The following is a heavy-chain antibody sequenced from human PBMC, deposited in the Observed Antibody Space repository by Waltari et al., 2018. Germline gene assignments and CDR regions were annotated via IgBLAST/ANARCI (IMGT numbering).Heavy chain of an antibody. J-gene: IGHJ5*01. Sequence: QLRLQESGPGVVKPSETLSLTCTVSRGPLSSEIHYWSWVRQYPAGGGMGWIGRIFSRGGTKDNPAVNGRATRSVDAARQQFSLRLTSVTAADTAVYFCARHVAMAGKEHFDRWGQGSLVIVS. D-gene: IGHD6-19*01. CDR3: ARHVAMAGKEHFDR. V-gene: IGHV4-61*02. CDR2: IFSRGGT. CDR1: RGPLSSEIHY.